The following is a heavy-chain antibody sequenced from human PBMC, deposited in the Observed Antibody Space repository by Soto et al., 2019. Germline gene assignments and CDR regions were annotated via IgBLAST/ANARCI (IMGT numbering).Heavy chain of an antibody. CDR3: AKGGVAAARGYFDY. Sequence: DVQLLESGGGLVKPGGSLRLSCAASGFSFRSYGLSWARQAPGKGLEWVSDISGSGSVTNYADSVKGRFTISRDNSNNTLFLQMNSLRAEDTAVYYCAKGGVAAARGYFDYWGQGTLVTVSS. CDR2: ISGSGSVT. CDR1: GFSFRSYG. V-gene: IGHV3-23*01. D-gene: IGHD6-13*01. J-gene: IGHJ4*02.